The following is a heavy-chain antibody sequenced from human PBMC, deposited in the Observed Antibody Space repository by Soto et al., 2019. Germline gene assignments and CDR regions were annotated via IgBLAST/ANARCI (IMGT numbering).Heavy chain of an antibody. J-gene: IGHJ6*03. CDR3: AKALRPSLNFFYYMDV. V-gene: IGHV3-23*01. CDR2: LGGNGFTT. Sequence: EVQLLESGGGLVQPGGSLRLSCVVSGFTFGSYAMSWVRRAPEKGPEWVAILGGNGFTTYYADSVKGRFTISGDKSKSTLFLQMNSQRADDTGVYYCAKALRPSLNFFYYMDVWGRGTSVTVSS. D-gene: IGHD2-2*01. CDR1: GFTFGSYA.